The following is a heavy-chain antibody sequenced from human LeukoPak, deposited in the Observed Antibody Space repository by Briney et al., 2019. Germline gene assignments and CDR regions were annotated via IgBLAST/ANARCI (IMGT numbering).Heavy chain of an antibody. CDR1: RYSISSNCY. Sequence: SETLSLTCDVSRYSISSNCYWAWIRQPPGKGLEWLGSIYYSGDTYYNPSLKSRVTCSVDTSKNQFSLKLNSVTAADTAVYYCARAHYDGDYQYYFDYWGQGIPVTGSS. J-gene: IGHJ4*02. CDR3: ARAHYDGDYQYYFDY. CDR2: IYYSGDT. V-gene: IGHV4-38-2*01. D-gene: IGHD4-17*01.